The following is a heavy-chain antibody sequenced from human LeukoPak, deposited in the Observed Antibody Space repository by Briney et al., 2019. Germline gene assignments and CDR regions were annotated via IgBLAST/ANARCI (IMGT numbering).Heavy chain of an antibody. Sequence: ASVKVSCKVSGYTFTSYGISWVRQAPGQGLEWMGWISPYNGNTNHAQRLQGRVTMTTDTSTNTAYMELRSLRSDDTAVYYCARGGGSGWYPDYWGQGTLVTVSS. CDR3: ARGGGSGWYPDY. J-gene: IGHJ4*02. V-gene: IGHV1-18*04. CDR2: ISPYNGNT. D-gene: IGHD6-19*01. CDR1: GYTFTSYG.